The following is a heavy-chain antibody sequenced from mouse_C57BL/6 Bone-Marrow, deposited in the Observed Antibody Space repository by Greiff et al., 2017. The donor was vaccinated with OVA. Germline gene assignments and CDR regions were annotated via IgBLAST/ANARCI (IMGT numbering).Heavy chain of an antibody. CDR2: IHPNSGST. Sequence: QVQLQQPGAELVKPGASVKLSCKASGYTFTSYWTHWVKQRPGQGLEWIGMIHPNSGSTNYNEKFKSKATLTVDKSSSTAYMQLSSLTSEDSAVYYCAREITTVVKAYWGQGTLVTVSA. CDR3: AREITTVVKAY. J-gene: IGHJ3*01. V-gene: IGHV1-64*01. CDR1: GYTFTSYW. D-gene: IGHD1-1*01.